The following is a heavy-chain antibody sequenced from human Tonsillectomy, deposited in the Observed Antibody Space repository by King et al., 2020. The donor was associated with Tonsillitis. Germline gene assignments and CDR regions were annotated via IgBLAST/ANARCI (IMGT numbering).Heavy chain of an antibody. CDR3: ARYVCGTFDY. CDR1: GGSISSSDHF. Sequence: LQLQESGPGVVKPSETLSLTCTVSGGSISSSDHFWAWIRQPPGKGLEWIGYMYSSGTIFYNPSLKSRITISGGTSENRFSLKLSSVTAADTAVYFCARYVCGTFDYWGQGALVTVSS. CDR2: MYSSGTI. V-gene: IGHV4-39*01. D-gene: IGHD1-26*01. J-gene: IGHJ4*02.